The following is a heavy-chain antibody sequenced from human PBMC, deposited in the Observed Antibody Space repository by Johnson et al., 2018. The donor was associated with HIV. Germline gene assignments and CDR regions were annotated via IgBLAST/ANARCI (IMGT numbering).Heavy chain of an antibody. CDR2: IKSKTDGETT. CDR1: GVTFSNAR. CDR3: TTNDGSADAVDI. Sequence: VQLVESGGGLVKPGGSLRLSCAASGVTFSNARMSWVRQAPGKGLEWVGRIKSKTDGETTDCAAPVKGRFSISRDDSKNTLYVQMNSLKTEDTAVYYCTTNDGSADAVDIVGQGMMVTVSS. V-gene: IGHV3-15*01. J-gene: IGHJ3*02. D-gene: IGHD1-14*01.